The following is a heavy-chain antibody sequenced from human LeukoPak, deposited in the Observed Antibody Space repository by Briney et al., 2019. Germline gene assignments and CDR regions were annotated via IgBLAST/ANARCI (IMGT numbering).Heavy chain of an antibody. CDR2: IIPILGIA. CDR3: VIVGFYGMDV. CDR1: GGTFSSYA. D-gene: IGHD1-26*01. V-gene: IGHV1-69*04. J-gene: IGHJ6*02. Sequence: SVKVSCKASGGTFSSYAISWVRQAPGQGLEWMGRIIPILGIANYAQKFQGRVTITADKSTSTAYMELSSLRSEDTAVYYCVIVGFYGMDVWGQGTTVTVSS.